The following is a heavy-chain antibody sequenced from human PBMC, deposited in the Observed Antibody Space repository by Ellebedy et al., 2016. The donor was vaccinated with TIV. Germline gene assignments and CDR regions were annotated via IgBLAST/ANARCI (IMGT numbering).Heavy chain of an antibody. V-gene: IGHV3-7*03. CDR3: ASPPGVVAL. J-gene: IGHJ4*02. D-gene: IGHD3-10*01. CDR1: RFMFSGYY. Sequence: PGGSLRLSCAASRFMFSGYYMSWIRQAPGKGPEWVANINKDGSEKFYVDSVKGRFTISRDNAKNSLYLQMNSLRAEDTAVYYCASPPGVVALWGQGTLVTVSS. CDR2: INKDGSEK.